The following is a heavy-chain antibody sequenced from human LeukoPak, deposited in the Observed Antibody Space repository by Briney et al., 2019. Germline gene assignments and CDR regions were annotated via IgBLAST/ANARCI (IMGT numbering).Heavy chain of an antibody. D-gene: IGHD4-23*01. J-gene: IGHJ6*02. CDR2: ISGSGGST. Sequence: GGSLRLSCAASRFTFSSYAMSWVRQAPGQGLEWVSAISGSGGSTYYADSVKGRFTTSRDNSKNTLYLQMDSLRAEDTAVYYCAGGAGGNSHYYYGMDVWGQGTTVTVSS. V-gene: IGHV3-23*01. CDR3: AGGAGGNSHYYYGMDV. CDR1: RFTFSSYA.